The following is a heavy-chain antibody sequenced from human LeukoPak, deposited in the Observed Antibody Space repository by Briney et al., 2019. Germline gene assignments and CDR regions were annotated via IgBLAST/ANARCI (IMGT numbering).Heavy chain of an antibody. D-gene: IGHD4-17*01. CDR1: GFTFSSYG. J-gene: IGHJ6*04. CDR2: ISYDGSNK. Sequence: GGSLRLSCAASGFTFSSYGMHWVRQAPGKGLEWVAVISYDGSNKYYADSVKGRFTFSRDNSKSTLYLQMNSLRAEDTAVYYCAKGAVTQYYYYYYGMDVWGKGTTVTVSS. V-gene: IGHV3-30*18. CDR3: AKGAVTQYYYYYYGMDV.